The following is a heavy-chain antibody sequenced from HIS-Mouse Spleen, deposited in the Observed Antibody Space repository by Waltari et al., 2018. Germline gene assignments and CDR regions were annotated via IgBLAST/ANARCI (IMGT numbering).Heavy chain of an antibody. CDR1: GFPFSSYG. Sequence: VQLVESGGGVVQPGRSLTLSCAASGFPFSSYGMHWVRQAPGKGRGWVAVIWYDGSNKYYADSLKGRFTISRDNSKNTLYLQMNSLRAEDTAVYYCARDLVQTGEGYWGQGTLVTVSS. CDR3: ARDLVQTGEGY. CDR2: IWYDGSNK. D-gene: IGHD7-27*01. V-gene: IGHV3-33*01. J-gene: IGHJ4*02.